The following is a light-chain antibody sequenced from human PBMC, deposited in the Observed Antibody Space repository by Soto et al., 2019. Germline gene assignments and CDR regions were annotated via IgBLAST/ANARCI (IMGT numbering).Light chain of an antibody. Sequence: EIVLTHSPATLSLSPGERATLSCRASQSVSSYLAWYQQKPGQAPRLLIYDASNRATGIPARFSGSGSGTDFTLTINRVEPEDFAVYYCQQYKNWPLTFGQGTRLEIK. CDR1: QSVSSY. V-gene: IGKV3-11*01. J-gene: IGKJ5*01. CDR3: QQYKNWPLT. CDR2: DAS.